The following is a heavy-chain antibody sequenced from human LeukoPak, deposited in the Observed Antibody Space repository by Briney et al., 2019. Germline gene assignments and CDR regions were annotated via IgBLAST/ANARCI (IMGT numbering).Heavy chain of an antibody. J-gene: IGHJ6*02. D-gene: IGHD3-3*01. CDR1: GVSISSYN. CDR2: IYYSGST. Sequence: PSETLSLTCTVSGVSISSYNGRWIRHPPGKGLEGVGYIYYSGSTTYNPSLKCRVTISVEKSKKQFSLKLSSVTAADTAVYYCARASLDFGVVPYYYYYYGMDVWGQGTTVTVSS. CDR3: ARASLDFGVVPYYYYYYGMDV. V-gene: IGHV4-59*01.